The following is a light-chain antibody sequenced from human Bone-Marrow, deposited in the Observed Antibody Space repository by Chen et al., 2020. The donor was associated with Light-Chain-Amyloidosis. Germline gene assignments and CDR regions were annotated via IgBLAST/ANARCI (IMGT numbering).Light chain of an antibody. CDR2: DDR. CDR1: NIGSTS. J-gene: IGLJ3*02. V-gene: IGLV3-21*02. Sequence: SYVLTQPSSVSVATGQTATIACGGKNIGSTSVQWYQQTPGQAPLLVVYDDRDPPSGIPEGLSGSNSRNTATLTISRVEAGDEADYYWQVWDRSSDRPVVGGGTKLTVL. CDR3: QVWDRSSDRPV.